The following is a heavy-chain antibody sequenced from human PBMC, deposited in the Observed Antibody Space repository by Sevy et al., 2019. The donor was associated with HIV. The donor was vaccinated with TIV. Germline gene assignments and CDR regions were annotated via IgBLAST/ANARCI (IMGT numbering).Heavy chain of an antibody. CDR1: GFTFSSYW. CDR2: INSDGSST. J-gene: IGHJ6*02. V-gene: IGHV3-74*01. D-gene: IGHD3-3*01. CDR3: ARGDVLRFLEWLSNYYYYSMDV. Sequence: GGSLRLSCAASGFTFSSYWMHWVRQAPGKGLVWVSRINSDGSSTSYADSVKGRFTISRDNAKNTLYLQMNSLRAEDTAVYYCARGDVLRFLEWLSNYYYYSMDVWGQGTTVTVSS.